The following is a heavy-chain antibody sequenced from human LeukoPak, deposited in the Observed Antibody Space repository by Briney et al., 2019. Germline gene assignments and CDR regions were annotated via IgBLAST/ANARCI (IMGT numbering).Heavy chain of an antibody. CDR1: GGSISSSSYY. J-gene: IGHJ3*02. Sequence: PSETLSLTCTVSGGSISSSSYYWGWIRQPPGKGLEWIGSIYYSGSTYYNPSLKSRVTISVDTSKNQFSLKLSSVTAADTAVYYCARYPHSGYDRTDAFDIWGQGTMVTVSS. CDR3: ARYPHSGYDRTDAFDI. CDR2: IYYSGST. V-gene: IGHV4-39*01. D-gene: IGHD5-12*01.